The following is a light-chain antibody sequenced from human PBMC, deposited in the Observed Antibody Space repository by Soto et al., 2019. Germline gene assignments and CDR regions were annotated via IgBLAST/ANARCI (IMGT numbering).Light chain of an antibody. Sequence: PGERATLSCRASQSVGSDLAWYQQKPGQAPRLVIYDILTRATGVPTRISGSGSGTEFTLTISSLQSEDFAVYYCQQYNSWPLTFGGGTKV. V-gene: IGKV3D-15*01. CDR2: DIL. J-gene: IGKJ4*01. CDR1: QSVGSD. CDR3: QQYNSWPLT.